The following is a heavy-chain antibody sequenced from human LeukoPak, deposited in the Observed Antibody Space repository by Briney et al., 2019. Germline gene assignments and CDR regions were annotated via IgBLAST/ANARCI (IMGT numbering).Heavy chain of an antibody. Sequence: PSETLSLTCAVYGGSFSGYYWSWIRQPPGKGLKWIGEINHSGSTNYNPSLKSRVTISVDTSKNQFSLKLSSVTAADTAVYYCARVPVGCSSTSCYPWFDPWGQGTLVTVSS. CDR2: INHSGST. V-gene: IGHV4-34*01. D-gene: IGHD2-2*01. CDR3: ARVPVGCSSTSCYPWFDP. J-gene: IGHJ5*02. CDR1: GGSFSGYY.